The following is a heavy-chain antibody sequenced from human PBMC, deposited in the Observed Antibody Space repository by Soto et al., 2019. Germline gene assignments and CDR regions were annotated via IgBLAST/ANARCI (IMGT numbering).Heavy chain of an antibody. CDR1: GAVVTSGENY. V-gene: IGHV4-30-4*08. CDR3: VRDLAHGYTGNV. Sequence: NPSETLSLTCSVSGAVVTSGENYWSWVRQPPGKGLEWLGYIYDSGVTSYTPALKSRVTLSLDRPNNQVSLKLRSVTAADTAVYFCVRDLAHGYTGNVWGPGTLVTVSS. D-gene: IGHD5-18*01. CDR2: IYDSGVT. J-gene: IGHJ3*01.